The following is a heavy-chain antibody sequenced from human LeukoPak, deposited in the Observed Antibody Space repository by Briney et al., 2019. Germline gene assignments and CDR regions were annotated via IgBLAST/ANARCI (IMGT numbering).Heavy chain of an antibody. CDR1: GFTFSNHW. V-gene: IGHV3-74*01. CDR2: TKSDGSST. Sequence: GGSLRLSCAASGFTFSNHWMHWVRQAPGKGLVWVSRTKSDGSSTTYADSVKGRFTISRDNAKNTLYLRMSSLRPEDTAVYYCAREWSGFGELPDYWGQGTLVTVSS. D-gene: IGHD3-10*01. CDR3: AREWSGFGELPDY. J-gene: IGHJ4*02.